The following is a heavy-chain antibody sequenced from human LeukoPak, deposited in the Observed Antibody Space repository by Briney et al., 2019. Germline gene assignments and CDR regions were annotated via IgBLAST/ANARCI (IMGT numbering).Heavy chain of an antibody. J-gene: IGHJ4*02. CDR2: ISSSGSTI. CDR1: GFTFSSYE. Sequence: GGSLRLSCTASGFTFSSYEMNWVRQAPGKGLEWVSYISSSGSTIYYADSVKGRFTISRDNAENSLFLQMNSLKTEDTAVYYCTRDGSGSYGRVRTFDYWGQGTLVTVSS. CDR3: TRDGSGSYGRVRTFDY. V-gene: IGHV3-48*03. D-gene: IGHD3-10*01.